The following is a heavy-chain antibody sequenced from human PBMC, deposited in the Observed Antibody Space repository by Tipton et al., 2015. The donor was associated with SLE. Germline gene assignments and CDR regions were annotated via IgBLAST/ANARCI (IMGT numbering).Heavy chain of an antibody. CDR1: GDSLSGSSYY. D-gene: IGHD2-21*02. Sequence: TLSLTCKVSGDSLSGSSYYWGWIRQPPGKGLEWIGNIYYSGSTYYNSSLKSRVTLSVDTSKNQFSLKLRSVTAADTAIYYCARLWVTIDYWGQGTPVTVSS. V-gene: IGHV4-39*07. CDR3: ARLWVTIDY. CDR2: IYYSGST. J-gene: IGHJ4*02.